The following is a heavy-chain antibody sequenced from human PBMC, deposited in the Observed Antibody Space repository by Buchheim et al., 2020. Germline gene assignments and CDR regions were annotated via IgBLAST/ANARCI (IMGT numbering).Heavy chain of an antibody. CDR1: GFIFSDYY. V-gene: IGHV3-72*01. D-gene: IGHD3-22*01. J-gene: IGHJ4*02. CDR2: IRNKANSYTT. CDR3: ARDLID. Sequence: EVQLVESGGGLVQPGGSLRLSCAASGFIFSDYYMDWVRQAPGKGLEWVGRIRNKANSYTTAYAASVRGRFTVSRDDSKNSVYLQMNSLKTEDTAVYYCARDLIDWGQGTL.